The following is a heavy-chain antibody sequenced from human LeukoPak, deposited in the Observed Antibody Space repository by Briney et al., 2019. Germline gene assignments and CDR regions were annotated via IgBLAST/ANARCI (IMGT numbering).Heavy chain of an antibody. V-gene: IGHV4-31*03. CDR3: ARDEAIFGAGYYYGMDV. CDR2: IYYSGST. Sequence: SETLSLTCTVSGGSISSGGYYWSWIRQHPGKGLEWIGYIYYSGSTYYNPSLKSRVTISVDTSQNQFSLKLSSVTAADTAVYYCARDEAIFGAGYYYGMDVWAKGPRSPSP. CDR1: GGSISSGGYY. D-gene: IGHD3-3*01. J-gene: IGHJ6*02.